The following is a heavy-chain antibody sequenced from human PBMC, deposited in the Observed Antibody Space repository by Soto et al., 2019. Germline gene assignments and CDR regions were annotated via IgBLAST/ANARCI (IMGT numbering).Heavy chain of an antibody. J-gene: IGHJ6*02. CDR2: IYFSGSI. CDR3: ARGTATTSALSYGMDV. CDR1: GGSISSNY. V-gene: IGHV4-59*01. Sequence: LSLTCTVSGGSISSNYWSWIRQAPGKGLEWIGNIYFSGSIEYNPSLKSRVTISVDTWKNQFSLKMKSVTAADTAMYYCARGTATTSALSYGMDVWGQGTTVTVSS. D-gene: IGHD4-17*01.